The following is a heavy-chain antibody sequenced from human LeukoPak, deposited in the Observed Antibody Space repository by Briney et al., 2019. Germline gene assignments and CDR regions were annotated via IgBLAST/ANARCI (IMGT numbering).Heavy chain of an antibody. Sequence: GGSLRLPCAASGFTFSSYAINWVRQAPGKGLEWVSSISSTSTHIYYRDSVKGRFTISRDNAKNSLYLQMNGLRAEDTAVYYCARVPGDFWGQGTLVTVSS. V-gene: IGHV3-21*01. CDR1: GFTFSSYA. J-gene: IGHJ4*02. CDR3: ARVPGDF. CDR2: ISSTSTHI.